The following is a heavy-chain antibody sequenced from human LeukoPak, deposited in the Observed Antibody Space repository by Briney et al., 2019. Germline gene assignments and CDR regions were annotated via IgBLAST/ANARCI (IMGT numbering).Heavy chain of an antibody. CDR1: GFTFSSYS. J-gene: IGHJ6*03. D-gene: IGHD4-11*01. CDR3: ARIDYIGPNVRRGYYYYYMDV. Sequence: GGSLRLSCAASGFTFSSYSMNWVRQAPGKGLEWVSSISSSSSYIYYADSVKGRFTISRDNAKNSLYLQMNSLRAEDTAVYYCARIDYIGPNVRRGYYYYYMDVWAKGPRSPSP. CDR2: ISSSSSYI. V-gene: IGHV3-21*01.